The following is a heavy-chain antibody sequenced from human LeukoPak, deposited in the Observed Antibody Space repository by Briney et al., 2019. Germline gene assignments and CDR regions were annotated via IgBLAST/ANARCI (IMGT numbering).Heavy chain of an antibody. CDR1: SDSIRSSY. D-gene: IGHD3-16*01. V-gene: IGHV4-59*01. CDR3: ARVTPLDDHYYFDW. J-gene: IGHJ4*02. Sequence: SETLSLTCTVSSDSIRSSYWSWIRQPPGKGLEWIGYIYYSGSTSYNPSLKSRVTISVDTSKNQFSLRLSSVTAADTAIYYCARVTPLDDHYYFDWWGQGALVTVSS. CDR2: IYYSGST.